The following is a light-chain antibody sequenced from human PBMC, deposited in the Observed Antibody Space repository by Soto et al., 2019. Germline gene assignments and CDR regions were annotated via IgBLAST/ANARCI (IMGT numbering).Light chain of an antibody. CDR1: QGISTY. CDR2: AAS. J-gene: IGKJ4*01. Sequence: DIQMSQSPSSLSASVGDRVAVYCRASQGISTYLNWYQQKPGKAPKLLIYAASSLQSGVPSRFSGSGSGTEFTLTISSLQPEDFATYYCQQLNSYPLTFGGGTKVDIK. V-gene: IGKV1-17*01. CDR3: QQLNSYPLT.